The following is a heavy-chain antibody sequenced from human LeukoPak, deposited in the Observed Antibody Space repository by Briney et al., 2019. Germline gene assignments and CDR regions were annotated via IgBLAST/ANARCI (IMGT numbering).Heavy chain of an antibody. V-gene: IGHV3-7*04. CDR2: INRDGSVT. J-gene: IGHJ3*02. Sequence: GGSLRLSCAASGFTFNAYWMTWVRHPPGKGLEWVANINRDGSVTNYADPVKGRFTVSRDNAKNSLFLQMISLRAEDTAVYYCARDSTPVTRVDAYDMWGQGTLVTVSS. CDR3: ARDSTPVTRVDAYDM. CDR1: GFTFNAYW. D-gene: IGHD2-2*01.